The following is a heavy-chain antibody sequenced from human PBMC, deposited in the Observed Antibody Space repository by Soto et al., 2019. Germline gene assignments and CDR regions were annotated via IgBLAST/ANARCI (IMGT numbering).Heavy chain of an antibody. CDR2: IKPDNGDT. CDR3: ATSADSGFDP. J-gene: IGHJ5*02. D-gene: IGHD3-10*01. V-gene: IGHV1-18*04. CDR1: GYPFSKYG. Sequence: QLQLVQSGAEVERPGASVRVSCKAYGYPFSKYGISWIRQAPGQGLEWMGWIKPDNGDTNYAQKFQGRVTMTTDTSSNTAYMELRSRGSDDTAVYYCATSADSGFDPWGQGTLVSVSS.